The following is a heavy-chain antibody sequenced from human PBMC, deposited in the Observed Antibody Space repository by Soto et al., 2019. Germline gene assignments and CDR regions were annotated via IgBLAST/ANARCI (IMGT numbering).Heavy chain of an antibody. Sequence: VSVKVSCKASGYSFTNNDVSWVRQAPGQGLELMGWISAYDGKTTYAEKFQGRVTLTTDTSTSTAYMELRSLRSDDTAIYYCARDPHEFWTSYWFDPWGQGTPVTVSS. D-gene: IGHD3-3*01. CDR2: ISAYDGKT. J-gene: IGHJ5*02. CDR3: ARDPHEFWTSYWFDP. V-gene: IGHV1-18*01. CDR1: GYSFTNND.